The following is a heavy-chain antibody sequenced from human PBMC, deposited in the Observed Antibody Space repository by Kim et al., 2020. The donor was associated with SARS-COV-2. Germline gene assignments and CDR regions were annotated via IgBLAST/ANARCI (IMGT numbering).Heavy chain of an antibody. J-gene: IGHJ4*02. D-gene: IGHD2-21*01. Sequence: PSHMNRFTLSVDSSKNQFCLKMESVTAADTAVYYCARVAYSQGRRREFDYWGQGTLVTVSS. V-gene: IGHV4-34*01. CDR3: ARVAYSQGRRREFDY.